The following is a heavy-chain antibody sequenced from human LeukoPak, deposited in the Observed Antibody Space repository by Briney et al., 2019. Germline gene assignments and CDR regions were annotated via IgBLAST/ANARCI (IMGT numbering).Heavy chain of an antibody. CDR2: ISSSSITI. D-gene: IGHD2-15*01. CDR3: AKDCGGSSYYYGMDV. CDR1: GFTFSSYS. J-gene: IGHJ6*02. V-gene: IGHV3-48*04. Sequence: GGSLRLSCAASGFTFSSYSLNWVRQAPGQGLEWVSFISSSSITIYYADSVKGRFTISRDNAERSLYLQMNSLRVEDTAVYYCAKDCGGSSYYYGMDVWGQGTTVTVSS.